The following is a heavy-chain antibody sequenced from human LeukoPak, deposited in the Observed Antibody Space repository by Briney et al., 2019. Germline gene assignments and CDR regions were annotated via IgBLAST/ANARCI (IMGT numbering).Heavy chain of an antibody. V-gene: IGHV4-59*01. CDR2: IYYSGST. D-gene: IGHD3-3*02. CDR3: ARAFYPGYYSYMAV. Sequence: KPSETLSLTCTVSGGSISPYYWSWIRQPPGKGLEWIGYIYYSGSTNYNPSLKSRVTISVDTSKNQFSLKLRSVTAADTAVYYCARAFYPGYYSYMAVWGKGTTVTISS. CDR1: GGSISPYY. J-gene: IGHJ6*03.